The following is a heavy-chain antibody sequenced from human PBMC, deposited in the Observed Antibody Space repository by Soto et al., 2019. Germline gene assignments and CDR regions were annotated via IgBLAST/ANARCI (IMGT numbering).Heavy chain of an antibody. CDR3: ARAVVPATAPFDY. CDR1: GGSISNYY. V-gene: IGHV4-59*01. D-gene: IGHD2-2*01. Sequence: SETLSLTCIVSGGSISNYYWSWIRQPPGKGLEWIGYIYYSGSTNYNPSLQSRVTISVDTSKNQFSLKLSSVTAADTAVYYCARAVVPATAPFDYWGQGTLVTVS. J-gene: IGHJ4*02. CDR2: IYYSGST.